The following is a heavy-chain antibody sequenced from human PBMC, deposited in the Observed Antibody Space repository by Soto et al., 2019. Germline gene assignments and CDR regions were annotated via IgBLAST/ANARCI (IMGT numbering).Heavy chain of an antibody. CDR3: ARDKITGLFDY. Sequence: SETLSLTCAVYGGSFSGYSWTWIRRPPGTGLEWIGEINHTGSTNYNPSLKSRVTISVDTSKNQFSLKLTSVTTADTAVYYCARDKITGLFDYWGQGTLVTVSS. CDR1: GGSFSGYS. V-gene: IGHV4-34*01. D-gene: IGHD2-8*02. J-gene: IGHJ4*02. CDR2: INHTGST.